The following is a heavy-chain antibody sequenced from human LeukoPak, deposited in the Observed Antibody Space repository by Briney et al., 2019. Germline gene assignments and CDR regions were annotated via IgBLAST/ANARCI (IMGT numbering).Heavy chain of an antibody. V-gene: IGHV3-23*01. D-gene: IGHD2-2*01. Sequence: PGGSLRLSCAASGFTFSSYAMSWVRQAPGKGLEWVSAISGSGGSTYHADSVKGRFTISRDNSKNTLYLQMNSLRAEDTAVYYCAKDQGMRSSTQGYFQHWGQGTLVTVSS. J-gene: IGHJ1*01. CDR2: ISGSGGST. CDR3: AKDQGMRSSTQGYFQH. CDR1: GFTFSSYA.